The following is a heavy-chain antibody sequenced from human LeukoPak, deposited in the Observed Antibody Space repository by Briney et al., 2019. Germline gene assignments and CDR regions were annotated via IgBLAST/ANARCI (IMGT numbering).Heavy chain of an antibody. D-gene: IGHD6-25*01. J-gene: IGHJ4*02. CDR2: INPSGGST. CDR1: GYTFTSYY. Sequence: ASVKVSCKASGYTFTSYYMHWVRQAPGQGLEWMGIINPSGGSTSYAQKFQGRVTMTRDTSKNQFSLKLSSVTAADTAVYYCARDWRGSRPGTPSYFDYWGQGTLVTVSS. V-gene: IGHV1-46*01. CDR3: ARDWRGSRPGTPSYFDY.